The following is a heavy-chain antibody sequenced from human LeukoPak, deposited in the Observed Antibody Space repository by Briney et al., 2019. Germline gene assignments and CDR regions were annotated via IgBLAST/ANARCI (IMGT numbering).Heavy chain of an antibody. J-gene: IGHJ4*02. Sequence: GGSLRLSCAASGFTFSNYWMHWVRQAPGKGLVWVSRIDNGGSDTSHADSVKGRFTISRDNAKNSLYLQMNSLRAEDTAVYYCARAADYFDYWGQGTLVTVSS. CDR1: GFTFSNYW. CDR3: ARAADYFDY. CDR2: IDNGGSDT. V-gene: IGHV3-74*01.